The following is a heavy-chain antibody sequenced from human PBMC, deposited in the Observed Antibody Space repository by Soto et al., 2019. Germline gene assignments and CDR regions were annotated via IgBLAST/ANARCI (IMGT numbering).Heavy chain of an antibody. CDR3: ARAMRYHWPYYFDY. Sequence: SETLSLTCTVSGGSVSSGSYYWSWIRQPPGKGLEWIGYIYYSGSTNYNPSLKSRVTISVDTSKNQFSLKLSSVTAAATDAYSCARAMRYHWPYYFDYWGQGTLVTVSS. CDR2: IYYSGST. D-gene: IGHD2-8*01. CDR1: GGSVSSGSYY. V-gene: IGHV4-61*01. J-gene: IGHJ4*02.